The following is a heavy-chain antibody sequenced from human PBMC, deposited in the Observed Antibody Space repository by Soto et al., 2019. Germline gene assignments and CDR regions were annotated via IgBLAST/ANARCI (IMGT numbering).Heavy chain of an antibody. J-gene: IGHJ4*02. CDR2: INTDGSST. Sequence: GGSRRLSCAASGFSFSSNWMHWVRQAPGKGLVWVSRINTDGSSTSYPDSVTGRFTISRDNAKNTLYLQMNSLRAEDTAVYYCARGSTSQSRVIDNWGQGTLVTVSS. CDR3: ARGSTSQSRVIDN. D-gene: IGHD2-2*01. V-gene: IGHV3-74*01. CDR1: GFSFSSNW.